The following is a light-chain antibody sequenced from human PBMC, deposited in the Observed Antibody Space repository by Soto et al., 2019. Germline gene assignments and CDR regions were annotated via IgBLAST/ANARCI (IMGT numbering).Light chain of an antibody. Sequence: DIQMTQSPSSLSASVGDRVTITCRASESINRHLNWYQQKPGKAPKLLIYAASSLQNGVPSRFCGSGYGTDFTLTISNLQPEDFATYYCQPSYSTLSITFGQGTRLEIK. CDR1: ESINRH. CDR2: AAS. V-gene: IGKV1-39*01. CDR3: QPSYSTLSIT. J-gene: IGKJ5*01.